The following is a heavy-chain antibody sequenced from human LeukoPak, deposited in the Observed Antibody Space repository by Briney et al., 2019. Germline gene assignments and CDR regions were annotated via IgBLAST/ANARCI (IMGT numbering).Heavy chain of an antibody. D-gene: IGHD3-16*01. CDR3: ARRGSSAHLDY. J-gene: IGHJ4*02. V-gene: IGHV4-39*01. CDR1: GGSISSYY. CDR2: IYYSGST. Sequence: SETLSLTCTVSGGSISSYYWSWIRQPPGKGLEWIGSIYYSGSTYYNPSLKSRVTISVDTSKNQFSLKLSSVTAADTAVYYCARRGSSAHLDYGGRGPLVPVSS.